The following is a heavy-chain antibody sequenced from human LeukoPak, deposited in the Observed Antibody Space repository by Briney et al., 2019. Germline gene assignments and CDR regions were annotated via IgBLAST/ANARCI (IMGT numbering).Heavy chain of an antibody. D-gene: IGHD3-22*01. Sequence: GGSPRLSCAASGFTFDDYAMHWVRQAPGKGLEWVSGISWNSGSIGYADSVKGRFTISRDNAKNSLYLQMNSLRAEDMALYYCAKGTTYYDSSGYLDYWGQGTLVTVSS. J-gene: IGHJ4*02. CDR1: GFTFDDYA. CDR2: ISWNSGSI. V-gene: IGHV3-9*03. CDR3: AKGTTYYDSSGYLDY.